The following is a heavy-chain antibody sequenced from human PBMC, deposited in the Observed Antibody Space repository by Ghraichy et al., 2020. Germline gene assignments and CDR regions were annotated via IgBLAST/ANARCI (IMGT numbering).Heavy chain of an antibody. CDR3: ARASVPYSSGRPHFDY. Sequence: GGSLRLSCAASGFTFSSYSMNWVRQAPGKGLEWVSYISSSSSTIYYADSVKGRFTISRDNAKNSLYLQMNSLRDEDTAVYYCARASVPYSSGRPHFDYWGQGTLVTVSS. CDR1: GFTFSSYS. CDR2: ISSSSSTI. D-gene: IGHD6-19*01. V-gene: IGHV3-48*02. J-gene: IGHJ4*02.